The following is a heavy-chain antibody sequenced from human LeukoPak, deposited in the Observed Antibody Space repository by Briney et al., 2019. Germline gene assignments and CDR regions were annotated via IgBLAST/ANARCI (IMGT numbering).Heavy chain of an antibody. CDR3: ARRGVFAFFYYYGMDV. CDR1: GGSFSGYY. CDR2: INHSGST. D-gene: IGHD3-10*01. Sequence: SETLSLTCAVYGGSFSGYYWSWIRQPPGKGLEWTGEINHSGSTNYNPSLKSRVTISVDTSKNQFSLKLSSVTAADTAVYYCARRGVFAFFYYYGMDVWGQGTTVTVSS. V-gene: IGHV4-34*01. J-gene: IGHJ6*02.